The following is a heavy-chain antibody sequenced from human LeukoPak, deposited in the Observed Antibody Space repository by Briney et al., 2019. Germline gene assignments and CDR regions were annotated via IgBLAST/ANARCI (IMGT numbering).Heavy chain of an antibody. CDR3: ARGPYSYDSSGAFDI. V-gene: IGHV4-61*09. CDR1: GDSISSGDYY. J-gene: IGHJ3*02. Sequence: SSETLSLTCTVSGDSISSGDYYWSWIRQPAGKGLEWIGHISSSGSTNYNPSLKSRVTISVDTSKNQFSLKLSSVTAADTAVYFCARGPYSYDSSGAFDIWGQGTMVTVSS. D-gene: IGHD3-22*01. CDR2: ISSSGST.